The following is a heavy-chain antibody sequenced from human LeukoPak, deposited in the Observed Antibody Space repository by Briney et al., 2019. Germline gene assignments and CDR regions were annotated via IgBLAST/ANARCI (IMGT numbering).Heavy chain of an antibody. CDR1: GFTFSDYD. D-gene: IGHD6-19*01. CDR2: ITGSSRSK. Sequence: GGSLRLSCAASGFTFSDYDMNWIRQAPGTGLEWVSYITGSSRSKYYADSVKGRFTISRDNAKNSLYLQMNSLRAENTAVYYCARPTTSGWYPHWGQGTMVTVSS. J-gene: IGHJ3*01. CDR3: ARPTTSGWYPH. V-gene: IGHV3-48*01.